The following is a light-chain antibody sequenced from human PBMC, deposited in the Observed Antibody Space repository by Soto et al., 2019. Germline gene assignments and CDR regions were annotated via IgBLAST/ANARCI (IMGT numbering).Light chain of an antibody. CDR2: KAS. CDR3: QQYSYFAT. V-gene: IGKV1-5*03. CDR1: QSISSW. Sequence: DIQMTQSPSTLSASVGDRVTITCRASQSISSWLTWYQQKAGQAPKLLIYKASIVESGVPSRFSGSGSGTEFTLTISSLQPDDSETYYCQQYSYFATFGQGARVEV. J-gene: IGKJ1*01.